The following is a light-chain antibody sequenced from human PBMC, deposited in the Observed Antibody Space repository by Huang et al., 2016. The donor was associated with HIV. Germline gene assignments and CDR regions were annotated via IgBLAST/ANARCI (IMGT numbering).Light chain of an antibody. CDR3: QQSYSTPLT. V-gene: IGKV1-39*01. CDR2: AAS. Sequence: DIQMTQSPSSLSVSVGDRVTTTCRASQSISSYLNWYQQKPGKAPKLLIYAASSLQSGVPSRFSGSGSGTDFTLTISSLQPEDFATYYCQQSYSTPLTFGGGTKVEIK. CDR1: QSISSY. J-gene: IGKJ4*01.